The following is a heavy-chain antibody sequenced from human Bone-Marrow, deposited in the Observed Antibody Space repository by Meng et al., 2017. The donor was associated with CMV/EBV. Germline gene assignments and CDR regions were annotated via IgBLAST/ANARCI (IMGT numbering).Heavy chain of an antibody. J-gene: IGHJ4*02. CDR3: ARDAGGSGWPSLNDY. V-gene: IGHV3-74*01. CDR2: INSDGSST. D-gene: IGHD6-19*01. CDR1: GFTFDDYA. Sequence: GESLKITCAASGFTFDDYAMHWVRQAPGKGLVWVSRINSDGSSTSYADSVKGRFTISRDNAKNSLYLQMDSLGAEDTALYYCARDAGGSGWPSLNDYWGQGTLVTVSS.